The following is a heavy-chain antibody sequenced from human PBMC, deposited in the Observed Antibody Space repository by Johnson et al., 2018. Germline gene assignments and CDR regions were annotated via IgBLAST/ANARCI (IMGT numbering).Heavy chain of an antibody. V-gene: IGHV4-39*01. Sequence: QVQLQESGPGLVKXSETLSLXCTVSAGSISSSTNYWGWIRQPPGTGLEWIGSIFYRESTYYNPSLKSRVTISVDTSKNQFSLKMTPVTAADTAVYYCARHMGPSRLPRDYWGQGTLVTVSS. CDR1: AGSISSSTNY. CDR3: ARHMGPSRLPRDY. D-gene: IGHD5-18*01. J-gene: IGHJ4*02. CDR2: IFYREST.